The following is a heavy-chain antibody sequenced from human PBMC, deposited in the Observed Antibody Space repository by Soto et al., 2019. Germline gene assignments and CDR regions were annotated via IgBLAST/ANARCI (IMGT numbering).Heavy chain of an antibody. V-gene: IGHV1-3*05. J-gene: IGHJ4*02. D-gene: IGHD6-19*01. CDR2: INAGNGNT. CDR1: GYTFTGYA. Sequence: QVQLVQSGAEEKKPGASVKVSCKASGYTFTGYAMHWVRQAPGQRLEWMGWINAGNGNTKYSQKFQGRVTITRDTSASTAYMDLGSLRSEDTAVYYCARAVAVPADFDFWGQGTLVTVSS. CDR3: ARAVAVPADFDF.